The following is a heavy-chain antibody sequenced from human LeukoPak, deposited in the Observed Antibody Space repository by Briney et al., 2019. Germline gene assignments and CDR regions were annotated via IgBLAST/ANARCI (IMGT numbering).Heavy chain of an antibody. V-gene: IGHV1-2*02. CDR3: ARDPFPTVTVYYYYYMDV. J-gene: IGHJ6*03. CDR2: INPKSGGT. CDR1: GYTFTDYY. D-gene: IGHD4-17*01. Sequence: GASVKVSCKASGYTFTDYYMHWVRQAPGQGLEWMGWINPKSGGTNYAQKFQGRVTMTRDTSISTAYMELSRLRSDDTAVYYCARDPFPTVTVYYYYYMDVWGKGTTVTVSS.